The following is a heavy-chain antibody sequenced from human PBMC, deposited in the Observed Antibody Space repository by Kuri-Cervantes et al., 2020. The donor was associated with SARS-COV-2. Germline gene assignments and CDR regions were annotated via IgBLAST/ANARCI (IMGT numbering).Heavy chain of an antibody. J-gene: IGHJ4*02. Sequence: GGSLRLSCAASGFTFSSYAMHWVRQAPGKGLEWVAVISYDGSNKYYADSVRGRFTISRDNSKNTLYLQMNSLRAEDTAVYYCARGRGSYFGYFDYWGQGTLVTVSS. CDR2: ISYDGSNK. D-gene: IGHD1-26*01. CDR3: ARGRGSYFGYFDY. CDR1: GFTFSSYA. V-gene: IGHV3-30-3*01.